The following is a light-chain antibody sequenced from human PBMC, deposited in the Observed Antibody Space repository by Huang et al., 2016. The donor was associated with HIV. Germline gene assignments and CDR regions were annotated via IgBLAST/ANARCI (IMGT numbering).Light chain of an antibody. CDR1: QGISNS. J-gene: IGKJ1*01. CDR2: AAS. V-gene: IGKV1-NL1*01. CDR3: QQYYSTPPA. Sequence: DIQMTQSPSSLSASVGDRVTSTCRASQGISNSLAWYQQKPGKAPKLLLYAASRLEIGVPSRCSGSGSGTVYTLTISSLQPEDFATYYYQQYYSTPPAFGQGTKVEIK.